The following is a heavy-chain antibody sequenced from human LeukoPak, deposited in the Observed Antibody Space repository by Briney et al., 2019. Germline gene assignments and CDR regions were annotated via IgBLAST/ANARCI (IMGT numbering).Heavy chain of an antibody. J-gene: IGHJ4*02. CDR2: INPNSGGT. V-gene: IGHV1-2*02. Sequence: ASVKVSCKASGYTFTGYYVHWVRQAPGQGLEWMGWINPNSGGTNYAQKFQGRVTMTRDTSISTAYMELSRLRSDDTAVYYCARAASRTPPFDYWGQGTLVTVSS. CDR1: GYTFTGYY. D-gene: IGHD1-14*01. CDR3: ARAASRTPPFDY.